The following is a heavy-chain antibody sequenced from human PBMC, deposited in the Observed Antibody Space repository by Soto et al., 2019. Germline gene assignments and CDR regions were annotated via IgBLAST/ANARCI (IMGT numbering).Heavy chain of an antibody. V-gene: IGHV1-69*06. D-gene: IGHD2-15*01. CDR3: ARVTDSTYYYYGLDV. CDR2: IIPIFGTA. Sequence: SVKVSCKASGGTFSSYAISWVRQAPGQGLEWMGGIIPIFGTANYAQKFQGRVTITADKSTSTAYMELSSLRSEDTAVYYCARVTDSTYYYYGLDVWGQGTTVTVSS. J-gene: IGHJ6*02. CDR1: GGTFSSYA.